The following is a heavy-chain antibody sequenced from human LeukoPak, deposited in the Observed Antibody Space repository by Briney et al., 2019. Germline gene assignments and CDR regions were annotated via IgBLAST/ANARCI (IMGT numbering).Heavy chain of an antibody. Sequence: GGSRRRNCEARYKFTVREYSMNRVRQSPRKDLESISYISSTSSTIYYADSVKDRFTVSRDNVKNSLSLQMNSLRDDDTAVYYCARGARYNWNNEDPWYWGQGNLVIESS. CDR2: ISSTSSTI. V-gene: IGHV3-48*02. D-gene: IGHD1/OR15-1a*01. CDR3: ARGARYNWNNEDPWY. J-gene: IGHJ4*02. CDR1: KFTVREYS.